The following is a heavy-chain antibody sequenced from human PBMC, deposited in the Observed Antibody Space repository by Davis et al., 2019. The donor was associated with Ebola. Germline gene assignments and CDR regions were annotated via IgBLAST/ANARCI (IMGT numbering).Heavy chain of an antibody. CDR1: GFTFSSYA. V-gene: IGHV3-23*01. CDR2: ISGSGGST. Sequence: GESLKISCAASGFTFSSYAMSWVRQAPGKGLEWVSAISGSGGSTYYADSVKGRFTISRDNSKNTLYLQMNSLRAEDTAVYYCAKDLLRFLEWLSPWAPYNFDYWGQGTLVTVSS. CDR3: AKDLLRFLEWLSPWAPYNFDY. J-gene: IGHJ4*02. D-gene: IGHD3-3*01.